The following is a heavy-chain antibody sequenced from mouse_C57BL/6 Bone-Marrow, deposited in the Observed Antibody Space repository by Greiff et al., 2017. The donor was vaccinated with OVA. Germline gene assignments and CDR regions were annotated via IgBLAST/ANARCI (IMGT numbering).Heavy chain of an antibody. CDR2: INPSTGGT. J-gene: IGHJ3*01. CDR3: ARGGTSPFAY. CDR1: GYSFTGYY. D-gene: IGHD4-1*01. V-gene: IGHV1-42*01. Sequence: EVQLQQSGPELVKPGASVKISCKASGYSFTGYYMNWVKQSPEKSLEWIGEINPSTGGTTYNQKFKAKATLTVDKSSSTAYVQLKSLTSEDSAVYYCARGGTSPFAYWGQGTLVTVSA.